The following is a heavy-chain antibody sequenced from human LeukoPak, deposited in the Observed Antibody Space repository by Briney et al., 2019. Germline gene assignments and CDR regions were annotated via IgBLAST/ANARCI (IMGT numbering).Heavy chain of an antibody. Sequence: GGSLRLSCAASGFTFSSYWMSWVRQAPGKGLEWVANIKQDGSEKYYVDSVKGRFTISGDNAKNFLHLQMDSLRVEDTAVYYCARGDDFSGDYWGQGTLVTVSS. D-gene: IGHD3/OR15-3a*01. J-gene: IGHJ4*02. CDR2: IKQDGSEK. V-gene: IGHV3-7*04. CDR1: GFTFSSYW. CDR3: ARGDDFSGDY.